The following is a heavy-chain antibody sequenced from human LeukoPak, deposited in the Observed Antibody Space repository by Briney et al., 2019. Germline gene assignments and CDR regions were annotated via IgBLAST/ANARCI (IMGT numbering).Heavy chain of an antibody. CDR1: GYTFTNFD. CDR3: ARAYRDYSNYVVDY. CDR2: MNPVSGNA. Sequence: ASVKVSCKASGYTFTNFDINWVRQAPGQGLEWMGWMNPVSGNAGSAQKFQGRVTMTRDTSTSTAYMELSRLRSDDTAVYYCARAYRDYSNYVVDYWGQGTLVTVSS. J-gene: IGHJ4*02. D-gene: IGHD4-11*01. V-gene: IGHV1-8*01.